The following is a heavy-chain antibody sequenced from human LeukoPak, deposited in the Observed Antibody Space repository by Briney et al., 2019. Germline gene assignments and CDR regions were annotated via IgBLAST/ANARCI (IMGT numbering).Heavy chain of an antibody. CDR1: GFTFSSYW. D-gene: IGHD3-10*01. CDR3: ARDSCLTMVRGVIVYYYYYGMDV. Sequence: PGGSLRLSCAASGFTFSSYWVSWVRQAPGKGLEWVANIKQDGSEKYYVDSVKGRFTISRDNAKNSLYLQMNSLRAEDTAVYYCARDSCLTMVRGVIVYYYYYGMDVWGKGTTVTVSS. J-gene: IGHJ6*04. CDR2: IKQDGSEK. V-gene: IGHV3-7*03.